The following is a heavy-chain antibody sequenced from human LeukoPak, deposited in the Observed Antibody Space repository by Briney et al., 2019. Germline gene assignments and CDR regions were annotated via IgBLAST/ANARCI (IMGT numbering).Heavy chain of an antibody. Sequence: ASVKVSCKASGYTFTGYYMHWVRQAPGQGLEWMGWINPNSGGTNYAQKFQGRVTMTRDTSISPAYMELSRLRSDDTAVYYCAGGGGGDWLTHIDYWGQGTLVTVSS. D-gene: IGHD3/OR15-3a*01. CDR3: AGGGGGDWLTHIDY. CDR1: GYTFTGYY. V-gene: IGHV1-2*02. J-gene: IGHJ4*02. CDR2: INPNSGGT.